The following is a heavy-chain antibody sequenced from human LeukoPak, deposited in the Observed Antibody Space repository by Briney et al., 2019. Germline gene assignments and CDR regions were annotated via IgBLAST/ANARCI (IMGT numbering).Heavy chain of an antibody. CDR1: GFTFSSYG. CDR2: ISYDGSNK. J-gene: IGHJ5*02. CDR3: ARVHGSGSYPFDP. V-gene: IGHV3-30*03. Sequence: GGSLRLSCAASGFTFSSYGMHRVRQAPGKGLEWVAVISYDGSNKYYADSVKGRFTISRDNSKNTLYLQMNSLRAEDTAVHYCARVHGSGSYPFDPWGQGTLVTVSS. D-gene: IGHD3-10*01.